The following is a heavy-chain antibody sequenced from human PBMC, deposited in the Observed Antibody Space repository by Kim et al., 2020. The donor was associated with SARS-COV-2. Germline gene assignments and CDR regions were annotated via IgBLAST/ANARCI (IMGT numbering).Heavy chain of an antibody. V-gene: IGHV4-59*08. Sequence: YVSGRTSYNPSLKSRVTLSMDTSKNQFSLRLSSVTAADTAVYYCARRFDLWGRGTLVTVSS. CDR2: YVSGRT. J-gene: IGHJ2*01. CDR3: ARRFDL.